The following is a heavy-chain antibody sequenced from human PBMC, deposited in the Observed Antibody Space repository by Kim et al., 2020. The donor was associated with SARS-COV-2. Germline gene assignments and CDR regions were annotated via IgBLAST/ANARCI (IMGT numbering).Heavy chain of an antibody. D-gene: IGHD3-22*01. Sequence: GGSLRLSCAASGFTFSSYWMSWVRQAPGKGLEWVANIKQDGSEKYYVDSVKGRFTISRDNAKNSLYLQMNSLRAEDTAVYYCARETDYYDSSGYYRYFQHWGQGTLVTVSS. CDR2: IKQDGSEK. CDR1: GFTFSSYW. CDR3: ARETDYYDSSGYYRYFQH. J-gene: IGHJ1*01. V-gene: IGHV3-7*01.